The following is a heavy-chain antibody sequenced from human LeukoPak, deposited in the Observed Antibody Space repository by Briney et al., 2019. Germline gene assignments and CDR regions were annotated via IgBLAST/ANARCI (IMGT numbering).Heavy chain of an antibody. D-gene: IGHD3-22*01. CDR1: GYTFTGYY. CDR3: ATDRGSITMIASPGYYFDY. V-gene: IGHV1-2*02. CDR2: INPNSGGT. J-gene: IGHJ4*02. Sequence: ASVKVPCKASGYTFTGYYMHWVRQAPGQGLEWMGWINPNSGGTNYAQKFQGRVTMTRDTSISTAYMEMSRLRSDETAVYYCATDRGSITMIASPGYYFDYWGQGTLVTVSS.